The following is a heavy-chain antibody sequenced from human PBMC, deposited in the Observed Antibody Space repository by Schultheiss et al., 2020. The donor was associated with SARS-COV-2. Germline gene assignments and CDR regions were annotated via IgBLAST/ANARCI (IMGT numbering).Heavy chain of an antibody. CDR3: ARDHPLYYYDSRPPGGRGYGMDV. J-gene: IGHJ6*02. CDR1: GFTFSSYA. Sequence: GESLKISCAASGFTFSSYAMHWVRQAPGKGLEWVAVISFDGSNKYYADSVKGRFTISRDNSKNTLYLQMNSLRAEDTAVYYCARDHPLYYYDSRPPGGRGYGMDVWGQGTTVTVSS. CDR2: ISFDGSNK. V-gene: IGHV3-30*04. D-gene: IGHD3-22*01.